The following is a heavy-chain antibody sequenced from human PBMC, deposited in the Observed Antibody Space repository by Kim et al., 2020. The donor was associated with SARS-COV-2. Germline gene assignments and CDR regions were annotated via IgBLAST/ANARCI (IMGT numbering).Heavy chain of an antibody. CDR3: AKGGGFGELLQPPDY. J-gene: IGHJ4*02. CDR1: GFTFSSYT. CDR2: ISGSRGST. Sequence: GGSLRLSCAASGFTFSSYTMSWVRQAPGKGLEWVSTISGSRGSTYYADSVNGRFTISRDNSKNTLYLQMNSLRVEDTAVYYCAKGGGFGELLQPPDYWGQGTLVTVSS. D-gene: IGHD3-10*01. V-gene: IGHV3-23*01.